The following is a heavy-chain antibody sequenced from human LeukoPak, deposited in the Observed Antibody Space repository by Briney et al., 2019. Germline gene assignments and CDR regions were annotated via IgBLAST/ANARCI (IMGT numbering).Heavy chain of an antibody. CDR2: ISGSGGST. CDR3: ARVRRWGYSSGWSLTYYYGMDV. CDR1: GFTFSSYA. V-gene: IGHV3-23*01. D-gene: IGHD6-19*01. J-gene: IGHJ6*02. Sequence: QPGGSLRLSCAASGFTFSSYAMSWVRQAPGKGLEWVSAISGSGGSTYYADSVKGRFTISRDNSKNTLYLQMNSLRAEDTAVYYCARVRRWGYSSGWSLTYYYGMDVWGQGTTVTVSS.